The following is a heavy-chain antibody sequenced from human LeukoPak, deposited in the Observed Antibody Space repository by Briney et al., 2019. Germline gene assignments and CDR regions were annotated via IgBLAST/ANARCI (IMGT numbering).Heavy chain of an antibody. CDR1: GFTFSGYW. Sequence: GGSLRLSCAASGFTFSGYWMHWVRQAPGKGLVWVSRLIGDGSSTTYADSVKGRFTISRDNAKKIVYLQMNSLRVEDTAVYYCARGHLSTVVLSTTGGAFEIWGQGTKVTVSS. CDR2: LIGDGSST. V-gene: IGHV3-74*01. CDR3: ARGHLSTVVLSTTGGAFEI. J-gene: IGHJ3*02. D-gene: IGHD2-15*01.